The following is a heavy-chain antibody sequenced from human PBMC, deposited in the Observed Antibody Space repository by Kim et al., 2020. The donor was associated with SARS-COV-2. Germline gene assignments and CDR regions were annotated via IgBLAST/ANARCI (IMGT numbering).Heavy chain of an antibody. V-gene: IGHV1-69*04. CDR3: TRERVRGVNNDGMDV. J-gene: IGHJ6*02. D-gene: IGHD3-10*01. CDR2: IIPILGIA. Sequence: SVKVSCKASGGTFSSYAISWVRQAPGQGLEWMGRIIPILGIANYAQKFQGRVTITADKSTSTAYMELSSLRSEDTAVYYCTRERVRGVNNDGMDVWGQGTTVTVSS. CDR1: GGTFSSYA.